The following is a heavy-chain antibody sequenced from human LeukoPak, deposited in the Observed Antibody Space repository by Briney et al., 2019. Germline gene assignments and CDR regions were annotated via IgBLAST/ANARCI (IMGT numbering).Heavy chain of an antibody. J-gene: IGHJ3*02. CDR3: ARGGGSEWELLFRDAFDI. V-gene: IGHV4-4*07. D-gene: IGHD1-26*01. Sequence: SETLSLTCTVSGGSISGYYWSWIRQPAGKGLEWIGRIYTSGSTNYNPSLKSRVTMSVDTSKNQFSLKLSSVTAADTAVYYCARGGGSEWELLFRDAFDIWGQGTMVTVSS. CDR2: IYTSGST. CDR1: GGSISGYY.